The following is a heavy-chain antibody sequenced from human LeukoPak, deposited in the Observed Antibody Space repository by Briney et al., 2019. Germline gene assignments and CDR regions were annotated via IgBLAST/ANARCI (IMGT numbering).Heavy chain of an antibody. V-gene: IGHV3-23*01. J-gene: IGHJ5*02. CDR3: AREEVVVVVAATYNWFDP. CDR2: ISGSGGST. D-gene: IGHD2-15*01. Sequence: GGSLRLSCAASGFTFSSYAMSWVRQAPGKGLEWVSAISGSGGSTYYADSVKGRFTISRDNSKNTLYLQMNSLRAEDTAVYYCAREEVVVVVAATYNWFDPWGQGTLVTVSS. CDR1: GFTFSSYA.